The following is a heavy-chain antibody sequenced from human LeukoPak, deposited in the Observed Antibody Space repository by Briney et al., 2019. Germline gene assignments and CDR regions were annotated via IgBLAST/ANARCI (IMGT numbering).Heavy chain of an antibody. CDR2: ISWNSGSI. CDR1: GFTFSSYW. Sequence: PGGSLRLSCAASGFTFSSYWMSWVRQAPGKGLEWVSGISWNSGSIGYADSVKGRFTISRDNAKNSLYLQMNSLRAEDTALYYCAKDNGLAAAGAFDYWGQGTLVTVSS. V-gene: IGHV3-9*01. D-gene: IGHD6-13*01. J-gene: IGHJ4*02. CDR3: AKDNGLAAAGAFDY.